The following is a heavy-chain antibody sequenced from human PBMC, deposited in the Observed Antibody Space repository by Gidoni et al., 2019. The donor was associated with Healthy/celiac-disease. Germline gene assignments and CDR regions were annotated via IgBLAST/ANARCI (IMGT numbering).Heavy chain of an antibody. V-gene: IGHV1-3*01. Sequence: QVQLVQSGAEVKKPGASVKVSCKASGYTFTSYAMHWVRQAPGQRLEWMGWINAGNGNTKYSQKFQGRVTITRDTSASTAYMELSSLRSEDTAVYYCARDRGSGPRYWYFDLWDRGTLVTVSS. J-gene: IGHJ2*01. CDR3: ARDRGSGPRYWYFDL. CDR2: INAGNGNT. CDR1: GYTFTSYA. D-gene: IGHD6-19*01.